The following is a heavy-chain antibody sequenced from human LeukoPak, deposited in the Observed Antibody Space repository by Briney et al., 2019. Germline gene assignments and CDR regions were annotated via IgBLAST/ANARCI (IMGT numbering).Heavy chain of an antibody. CDR1: GFTFSSYW. CDR2: TKQDGSEK. D-gene: IGHD2-21*01. Sequence: GGFLRLSCAASGFTFSSYWMSWVRQAPGKGLEWVANTKQDGSEKYYVDSVKGRFTISRDNAKNSLYLQMNSLRAEDTAVYYCASLLHYYYYYGMDVWGQGTTVTVSS. V-gene: IGHV3-7*01. J-gene: IGHJ6*02. CDR3: ASLLHYYYYYGMDV.